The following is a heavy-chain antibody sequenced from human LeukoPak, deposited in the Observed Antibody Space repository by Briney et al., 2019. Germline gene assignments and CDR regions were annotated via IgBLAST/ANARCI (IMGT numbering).Heavy chain of an antibody. CDR2: ISYDGSNT. Sequence: PGGSLRLSCAASGFTFSTYAMHWVRQAPGKGLEWVAVISYDGSNTYSADSVKGRFTISRDNSKNTLFLQMNSLRAEDTAVYYCARDQGLRGSYSHDAFDIWGQGTMVTVSS. D-gene: IGHD1-26*01. CDR1: GFTFSTYA. V-gene: IGHV3-30*14. J-gene: IGHJ3*02. CDR3: ARDQGLRGSYSHDAFDI.